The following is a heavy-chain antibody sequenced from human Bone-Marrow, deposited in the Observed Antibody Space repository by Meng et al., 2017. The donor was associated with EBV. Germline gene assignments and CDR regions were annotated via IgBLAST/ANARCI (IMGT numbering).Heavy chain of an antibody. D-gene: IGHD1-1*01. V-gene: IGHV3-30-3*01. CDR3: ARGTADKTYYFDY. CDR1: GFNFSDYY. Sequence: QVQLVESGGXXXXPXXSLXLSGAASGFNFSDYYMSWIRQAPGKGLEWVAVISFDGGNKYYADSVKGRFTISRDNSKNTLYLQMNSLRAEDTAVYYCARGTADKTYYFDYWGQGTLGTVSS. J-gene: IGHJ4*02. CDR2: ISFDGGNK.